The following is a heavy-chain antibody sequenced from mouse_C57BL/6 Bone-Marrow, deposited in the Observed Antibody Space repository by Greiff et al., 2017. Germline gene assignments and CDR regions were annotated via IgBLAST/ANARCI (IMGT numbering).Heavy chain of an antibody. CDR1: GYTFTDYE. CDR3: TRENYYGSRWGY. V-gene: IGHV1-15*01. CDR2: IDPETGGT. J-gene: IGHJ2*01. D-gene: IGHD1-1*01. Sequence: QVQLQQSGAELVRPGASVTLSCKASGYTFTDYEMHWVKQTPVHGLEWIGAIDPETGGTAYNQKFKGKAILTADKSSSTAYMELRSLTSEDSAVYYCTRENYYGSRWGYWGQGTTLTVSS.